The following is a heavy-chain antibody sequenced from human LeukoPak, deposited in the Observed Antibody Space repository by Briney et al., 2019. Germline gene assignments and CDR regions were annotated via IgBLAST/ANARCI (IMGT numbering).Heavy chain of an antibody. J-gene: IGHJ4*02. D-gene: IGHD1-26*01. CDR2: INPSDSYT. V-gene: IGHV5-10-1*01. Sequence: GESLRISCKGSGYSFTSYWISCVRQMPGKSLEWMGRINPSDSYTNYSPSLQGHVTISADKSISTAYLQWSSLKASDTAMYYCASGVGATLDYWGQGTLVTVSS. CDR3: ASGVGATLDY. CDR1: GYSFTSYW.